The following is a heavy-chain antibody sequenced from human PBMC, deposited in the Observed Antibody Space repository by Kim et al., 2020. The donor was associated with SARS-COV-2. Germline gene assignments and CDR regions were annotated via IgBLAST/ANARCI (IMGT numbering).Heavy chain of an antibody. CDR2: ISYNSGSV. CDR3: ANDLSPCVSGGYQFDY. CDR1: GFTFADYG. J-gene: IGHJ4*01. V-gene: IGHV3-9*01. Sequence: GGSLRLSCAASGFTFADYGMNWVRQAPGKGLEWVSGISYNSGSVTSDDSVKGRFSFTSANANKYNNLYMNRQTLKTEATYYCANDLSPCVSGGYQFDY. D-gene: IGHD5-12*01.